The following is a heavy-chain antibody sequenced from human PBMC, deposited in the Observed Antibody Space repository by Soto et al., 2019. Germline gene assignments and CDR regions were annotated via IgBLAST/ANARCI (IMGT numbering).Heavy chain of an antibody. D-gene: IGHD3-10*01. CDR2: ISYDGSNK. CDR3: AKDRSITMVRGALRGYGMDV. Sequence: GGSLRLSCAASGFTFSSYGMHWVRQAPGKGLEWVAVISYDGSNKYYADSVKGRFTISRDNSKNTLYLQMNSLRAEDTAVYYCAKDRSITMVRGALRGYGMDVWGQGTTVTVSS. CDR1: GFTFSSYG. V-gene: IGHV3-30*18. J-gene: IGHJ6*02.